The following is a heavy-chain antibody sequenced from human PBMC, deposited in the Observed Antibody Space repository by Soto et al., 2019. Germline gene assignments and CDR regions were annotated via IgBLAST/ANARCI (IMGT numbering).Heavy chain of an antibody. J-gene: IGHJ6*02. CDR3: ARDRGYDAHDFYYNAMDV. V-gene: IGHV3-21*01. CDR2: IRGYSPYT. D-gene: IGHD2-15*01. CDR1: GFTFRTYT. Sequence: GGSLRLSCISSGFTFRTYTMNWVRQAPGKGLEWVSGIRGYSPYTFYAESVKGRFTISRDNAKNSLFLQMNSLRAEDTAVYYCARDRGYDAHDFYYNAMDVWGQGTTVTVSS.